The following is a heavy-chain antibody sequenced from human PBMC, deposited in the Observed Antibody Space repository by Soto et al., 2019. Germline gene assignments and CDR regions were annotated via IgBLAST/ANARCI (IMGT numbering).Heavy chain of an antibody. V-gene: IGHV3-9*01. Sequence: EVQLVESGGGLVQPGRSLRLSCATSGFTFDDYGMQWVRQVPGKGLEWVAGITWNSGTIGYADSVKGRFTISRDSAKNSLYLQMNSLRAEDTALYYCVKDGLTSIFGLFYDGLTIWGRGTMVTVSS. D-gene: IGHD3-3*01. CDR3: VKDGLTSIFGLFYDGLTI. CDR1: GFTFDDYG. CDR2: ITWNSGTI. J-gene: IGHJ3*01.